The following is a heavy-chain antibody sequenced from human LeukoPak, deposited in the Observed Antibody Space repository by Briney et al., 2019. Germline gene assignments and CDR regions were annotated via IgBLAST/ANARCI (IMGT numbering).Heavy chain of an antibody. D-gene: IGHD5-18*01. Sequence: PSETLSLTCTVSGVSISSSTYYWGWIRQPPGRGLEWIGSIYYSGSTYYNPSLKSRVTISVDTSKNQFSLRLSSVTAADTAVYYCARRLGYSYAHGVWGQGTLVIVSS. CDR1: GVSISSSTYY. J-gene: IGHJ4*02. CDR3: ARRLGYSYAHGV. V-gene: IGHV4-39*07. CDR2: IYYSGST.